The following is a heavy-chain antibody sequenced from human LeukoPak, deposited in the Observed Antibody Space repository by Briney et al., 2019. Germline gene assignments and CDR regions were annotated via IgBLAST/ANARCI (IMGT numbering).Heavy chain of an antibody. D-gene: IGHD1-20*01. Sequence: ASVKVSCKASGYTFSSYDINGVRQATGQGLEWMGWMNPNSGDRGYAQKFQGRVTITRNTSISTAYMELSSLRSDDTAVYYCARDNSIADRGWWFDPWGQGTLVTVSS. V-gene: IGHV1-8*03. CDR2: MNPNSGDR. CDR1: GYTFSSYD. CDR3: ARDNSIADRGWWFDP. J-gene: IGHJ5*02.